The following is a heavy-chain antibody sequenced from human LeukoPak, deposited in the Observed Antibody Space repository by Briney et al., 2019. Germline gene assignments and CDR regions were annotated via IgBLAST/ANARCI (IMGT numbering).Heavy chain of an antibody. J-gene: IGHJ4*02. CDR2: ISSSSSYI. D-gene: IGHD6-19*01. Sequence: PGGSLRLSCAASGFTFSSYSMNWVRQAPGKGLEWVSSISSSSSYIYYADSVKGRFTISRDNAKNSLYLQMNSLRAEDTAVYYCASLISLIAVAGRDLDYWGQGTLVTVSS. CDR3: ASLISLIAVAGRDLDY. V-gene: IGHV3-21*01. CDR1: GFTFSSYS.